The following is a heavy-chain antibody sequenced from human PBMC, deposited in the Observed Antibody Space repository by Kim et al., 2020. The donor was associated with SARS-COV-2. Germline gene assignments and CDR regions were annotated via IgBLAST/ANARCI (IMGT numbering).Heavy chain of an antibody. D-gene: IGHD6-19*01. J-gene: IGHJ4*02. CDR3: ARDLGRGLVLFDY. Sequence: YAVSVKSRITINPDTSKNQFSLQLNSVTPEDTAVYYCARDLGRGLVLFDYWGQGTLVTVSS. V-gene: IGHV6-1*01.